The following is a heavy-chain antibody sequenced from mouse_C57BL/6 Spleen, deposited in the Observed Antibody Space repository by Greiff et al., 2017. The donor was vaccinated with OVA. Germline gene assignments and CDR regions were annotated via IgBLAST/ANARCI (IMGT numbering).Heavy chain of an antibody. CDR3: ARARVITTARDY. J-gene: IGHJ2*01. Sequence: QVQLQQPGAELVKPGASVKMSCKASGYTFTSYWITWVKQRPGQGLEWIGDIYPGSGSTNYNEKFKSKATLTVDTSSSTAYMQLSSLTSEDSAVYYCARARVITTARDYWGQGTTLTVSS. D-gene: IGHD1-1*01. CDR1: GYTFTSYW. CDR2: IYPGSGST. V-gene: IGHV1-55*01.